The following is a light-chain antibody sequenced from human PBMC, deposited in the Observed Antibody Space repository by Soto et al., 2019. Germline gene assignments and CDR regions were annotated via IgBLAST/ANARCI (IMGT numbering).Light chain of an antibody. Sequence: EIVLTQSPATLSLSPGERATLSCRASQSVSSYLAWYQQRPGQAPRLLIFDTSNRATDIPARFSGSGSGTDFTLTISGLVPEHFAVYYCQQRTNRPPITFGQGTRLEIK. CDR3: QQRTNRPPIT. V-gene: IGKV3-11*01. CDR2: DTS. J-gene: IGKJ5*01. CDR1: QSVSSY.